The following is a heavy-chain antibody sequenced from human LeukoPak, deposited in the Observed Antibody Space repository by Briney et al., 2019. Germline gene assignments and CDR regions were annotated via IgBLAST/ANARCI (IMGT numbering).Heavy chain of an antibody. CDR3: ARDRSSGWYGGYYFDY. Sequence: PSETLSLTCTVSGGSISSYYWSWIRQPAGKGLEWIGRIYTSGSTTYNPSLKSRVTMSVDTSKNQFSLKLSSVTAADTAVYDCARDRSSGWYGGYYFDYWGQGTLVTVSS. CDR1: GGSISSYY. J-gene: IGHJ4*02. V-gene: IGHV4-4*07. D-gene: IGHD6-19*01. CDR2: IYTSGST.